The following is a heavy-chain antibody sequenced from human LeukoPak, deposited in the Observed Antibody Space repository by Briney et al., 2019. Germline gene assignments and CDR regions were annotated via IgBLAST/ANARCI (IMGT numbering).Heavy chain of an antibody. V-gene: IGHV3-9*01. CDR1: GFTFDDYA. Sequence: GGSLRLSCAVSGFTFDDYAMHWVRQAPGKGLEWVSGISWNSGSIDYADSVKGRFTISRDNAKSSLYLQMNSLRAEDTALYYCAKGASIAVAGTLDYWGQGTLVTVSS. D-gene: IGHD6-19*01. CDR3: AKGASIAVAGTLDY. CDR2: ISWNSGSI. J-gene: IGHJ4*02.